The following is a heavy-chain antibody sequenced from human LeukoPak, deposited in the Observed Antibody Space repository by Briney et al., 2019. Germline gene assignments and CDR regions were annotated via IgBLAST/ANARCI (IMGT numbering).Heavy chain of an antibody. V-gene: IGHV3-30*01. D-gene: IGHD6-13*01. J-gene: IGHJ4*02. CDR1: GFTFSSYA. Sequence: PGGSLRLSCAASGFTFSSYAMHWVRQAPGKGLEWVAVISYDGSNKYYADSVKGRFTISRDNSKNTLYLRMNNLRAEDTAVYYCAVTGYSSSWYFDYWGQGTLVTVSS. CDR2: ISYDGSNK. CDR3: AVTGYSSSWYFDY.